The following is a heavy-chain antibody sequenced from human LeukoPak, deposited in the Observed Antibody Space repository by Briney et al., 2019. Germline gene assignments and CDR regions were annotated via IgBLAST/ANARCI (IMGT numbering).Heavy chain of an antibody. CDR3: APTPEAYTSNWNV. D-gene: IGHD1-1*01. Sequence: ASVKVSCKASGYTFTSYGISWVRQAPGQGLEWMGWISAYNGNTNYAQKLQGRVTMTTDTSTSTAYMEVSRLRSDDTAVYYCAPTPEAYTSNWNVWGQGTLVTVSS. CDR2: ISAYNGNT. V-gene: IGHV1-18*01. CDR1: GYTFTSYG. J-gene: IGHJ4*02.